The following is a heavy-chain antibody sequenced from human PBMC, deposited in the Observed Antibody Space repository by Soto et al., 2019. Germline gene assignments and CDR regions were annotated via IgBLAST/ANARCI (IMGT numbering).Heavy chain of an antibody. J-gene: IGHJ4*02. D-gene: IGHD5-12*01. Sequence: TWETLSLTCTVSGGSISSYYWSWIRQPPGKGLEWIGYIYYSGSTNSNPSLKSRVTISVDTSKNQFSLKLSSVTAADTAVYYCARDSKRGYSGYDKLDYWGQGTLVTVSS. V-gene: IGHV4-59*01. CDR1: GGSISSYY. CDR2: IYYSGST. CDR3: ARDSKRGYSGYDKLDY.